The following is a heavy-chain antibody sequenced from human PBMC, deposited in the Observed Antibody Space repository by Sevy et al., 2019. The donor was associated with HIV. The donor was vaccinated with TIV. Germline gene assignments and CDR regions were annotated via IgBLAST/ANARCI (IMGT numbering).Heavy chain of an antibody. Sequence: ASVKVSCKASGFTFTSSAMQWVRQARGQRLEWIGWIVVGSGNTNYAQKFQERVTITRDMSTSTAYMELSSLGSEDTAVYYCAADTHDYGDLYGMDVWGQGTTVTVSS. CDR3: AADTHDYGDLYGMDV. D-gene: IGHD4-17*01. CDR2: IVVGSGNT. CDR1: GFTFTSSA. V-gene: IGHV1-58*02. J-gene: IGHJ6*02.